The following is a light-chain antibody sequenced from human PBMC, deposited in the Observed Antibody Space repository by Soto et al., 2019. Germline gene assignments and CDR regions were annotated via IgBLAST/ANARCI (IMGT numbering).Light chain of an antibody. CDR3: CSYAGRGV. Sequence: QSALTQPASVSGSPGQSITISCTGTSSDVGSYNLVSWYQQHPGKAPKLMIYEVSKRPSGVSNRFSGSKSGNTASLTISGVQAEDEADYYCCSYAGRGVFGGGTKLTVL. CDR2: EVS. V-gene: IGLV2-23*02. J-gene: IGLJ3*02. CDR1: SSDVGSYNL.